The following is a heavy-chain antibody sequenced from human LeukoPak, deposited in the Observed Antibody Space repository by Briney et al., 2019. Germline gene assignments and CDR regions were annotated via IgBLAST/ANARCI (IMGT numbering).Heavy chain of an antibody. V-gene: IGHV3-30-3*01. Sequence: GGSLRLSCEASGFTFDNYAMHWVRQAPGKRLEWVAVISYDGNREYYPDSVKGRFTISRDNSKNTLYLQMNGLETEDTAVYYCARGRYYYDSSGMGPYYFDYWGQGTLVTVS. CDR2: ISYDGNRE. CDR1: GFTFDNYA. J-gene: IGHJ4*02. CDR3: ARGRYYYDSSGMGPYYFDY. D-gene: IGHD3-22*01.